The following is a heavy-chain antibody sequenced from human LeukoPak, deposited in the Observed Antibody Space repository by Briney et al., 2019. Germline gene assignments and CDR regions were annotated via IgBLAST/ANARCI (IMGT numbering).Heavy chain of an antibody. J-gene: IGHJ4*02. Sequence: GESLQISCQGSGYSFTSYWIGWVRQTPGKGLEWMGIIYPGDSDTRYSPSFQGQVTISADKSISTAYLQWSSLKASDTAMYYCAFGSGSYYLAFDYWGQGTLVTVSS. D-gene: IGHD3-10*01. CDR2: IYPGDSDT. CDR3: AFGSGSYYLAFDY. V-gene: IGHV5-51*01. CDR1: GYSFTSYW.